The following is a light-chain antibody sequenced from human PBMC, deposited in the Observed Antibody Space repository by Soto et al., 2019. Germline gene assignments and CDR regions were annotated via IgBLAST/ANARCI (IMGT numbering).Light chain of an antibody. Sequence: QSALTQPASVSGSPGQSITISCTGTSSDVGGYNYVSWYQQHPGKAPKLMIYEVSNRPSGVSNRFSGSKSGNTASLTISRLQAEDEADYYCSSYTSSSTLVFGTGNKLTVL. V-gene: IGLV2-14*01. CDR3: SSYTSSSTLV. J-gene: IGLJ1*01. CDR1: SSDVGGYNY. CDR2: EVS.